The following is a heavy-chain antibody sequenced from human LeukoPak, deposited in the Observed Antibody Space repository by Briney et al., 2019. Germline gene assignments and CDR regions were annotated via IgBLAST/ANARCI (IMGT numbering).Heavy chain of an antibody. D-gene: IGHD5-18*01. CDR2: ISSSSSTI. V-gene: IGHV3-48*01. J-gene: IGHJ4*02. Sequence: GSLRLSCAASGFTFSSYSMNWVRQAPGKGLEWVSYISSSSSTIYYADSVKGRFTISRDNSKNTLYLQMNSLRAEDTAVYYCAKALSLRGYSYGYPEDYWGQGTLVTVSS. CDR3: AKALSLRGYSYGYPEDY. CDR1: GFTFSSYS.